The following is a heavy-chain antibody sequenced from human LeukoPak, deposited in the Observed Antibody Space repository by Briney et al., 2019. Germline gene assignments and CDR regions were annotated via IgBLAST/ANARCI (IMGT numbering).Heavy chain of an antibody. V-gene: IGHV3-30*03. Sequence: GGSLRLSCAASGFTFSSYGMHWVRQAPGKGLEWVAVISYDGSNKYYADSVKGRFTISRDNAKNSLYLQMNSLRAEDMALYYCARADAELRFLEWLPGGAFDIWGQGTMVTVSS. J-gene: IGHJ3*02. CDR1: GFTFSSYG. CDR2: ISYDGSNK. CDR3: ARADAELRFLEWLPGGAFDI. D-gene: IGHD3-3*01.